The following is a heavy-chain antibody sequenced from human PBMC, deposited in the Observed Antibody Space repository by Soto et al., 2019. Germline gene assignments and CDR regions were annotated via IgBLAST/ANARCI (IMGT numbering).Heavy chain of an antibody. D-gene: IGHD3-3*01. CDR2: ISGSGGST. V-gene: IGHV3-23*01. CDR3: AKEGKGDVLRFLEWLPRPFDY. Sequence: GGSLRLSCAASGFTFSSYAMSWVRQAPGKGLEWVSAISGSGGSTYYADSVKGRFNISGNNSKNTLYLQMNSLRAEDTAVYYCAKEGKGDVLRFLEWLPRPFDYWGQGTLVTVSS. J-gene: IGHJ4*02. CDR1: GFTFSSYA.